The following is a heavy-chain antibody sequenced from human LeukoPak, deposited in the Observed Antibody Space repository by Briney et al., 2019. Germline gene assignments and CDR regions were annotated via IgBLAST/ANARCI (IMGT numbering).Heavy chain of an antibody. Sequence: GASVTVSCTASAATFISYAISWGRQAPGQGREWMGRIIPILGIANYAQKFQGRVTITADKSTSTAYMELSSLRSEDTAVYYCARGDSSSWYLFDYWGQGTLVTVSS. CDR1: AATFISYA. CDR2: IIPILGIA. CDR3: ARGDSSSWYLFDY. D-gene: IGHD6-13*01. J-gene: IGHJ4*02. V-gene: IGHV1-69*04.